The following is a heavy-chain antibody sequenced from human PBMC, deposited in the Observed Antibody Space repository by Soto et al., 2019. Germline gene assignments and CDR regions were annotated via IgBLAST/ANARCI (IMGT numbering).Heavy chain of an antibody. Sequence: SLTCTLSGVSISSGDKYWTRISKPPGPGLTGIAYAYYRGAAHYNPSLKPRVTLSIATSKTHFSLRLASATPAATGVYYCASAHGSYSNSWGQGILVTV. CDR3: ASAHGSYSNS. D-gene: IGHD3-10*01. V-gene: IGHV4-30-4*01. CDR1: GVSISSGDKY. J-gene: IGHJ3*01. CDR2: AYYRGAA.